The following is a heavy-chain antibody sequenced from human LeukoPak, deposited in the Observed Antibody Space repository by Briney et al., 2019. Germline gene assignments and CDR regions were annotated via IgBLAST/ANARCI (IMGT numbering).Heavy chain of an antibody. CDR1: GFTFSSYS. V-gene: IGHV3-21*01. J-gene: IGHJ4*02. Sequence: PGGSLRLSCAASGFTFSSYSMNWVRQAPGKGLEWVSSISSSSSYIYYADSVKGRFTISRDNAKNSLYLQMNSLRAEDTAVYYCARAGDVNYYDSSGYYSRGIFDYWGQGTLVTVSS. D-gene: IGHD3-22*01. CDR2: ISSSSSYI. CDR3: ARAGDVNYYDSSGYYSRGIFDY.